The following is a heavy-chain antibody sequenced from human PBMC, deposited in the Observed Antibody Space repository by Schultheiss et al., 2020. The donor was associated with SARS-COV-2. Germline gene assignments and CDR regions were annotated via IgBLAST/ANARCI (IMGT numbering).Heavy chain of an antibody. J-gene: IGHJ3*02. CDR1: GFTFSGSA. CDR3: ARDVEVVVIAIPDAFDI. Sequence: GGSLRLSCAASGFTFSGSAMHWVRQASGKGLEWVGRIRSKANSYATAYAASVKGRFTISRDNAKNSLYLQMNSLRAEDTAVYYCARDVEVVVIAIPDAFDIWGQGTMVTVSS. D-gene: IGHD2-21*01. CDR2: IRSKANSYAT. V-gene: IGHV3-73*01.